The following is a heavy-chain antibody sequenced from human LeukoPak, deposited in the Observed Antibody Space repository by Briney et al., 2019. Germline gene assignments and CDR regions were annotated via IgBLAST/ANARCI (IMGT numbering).Heavy chain of an antibody. J-gene: IGHJ4*02. D-gene: IGHD3-22*01. Sequence: ASVKVSCKASGYTFTSYYMHWVRQAPGQGLEWMGIINPSGGSTSYAQKFQGRVTMTRDMSTSTVYMELSSLRSEDTAVYYCASLYYYDSSGYGPFDYWGQGTLVTVSS. V-gene: IGHV1-46*01. CDR2: INPSGGST. CDR3: ASLYYYDSSGYGPFDY. CDR1: GYTFTSYY.